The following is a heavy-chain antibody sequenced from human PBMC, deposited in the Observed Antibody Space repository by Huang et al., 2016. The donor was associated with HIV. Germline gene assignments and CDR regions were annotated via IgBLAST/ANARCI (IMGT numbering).Heavy chain of an antibody. D-gene: IGHD3-10*01. J-gene: IGHJ4*02. CDR1: GGSFSDYY. CDR2: IIPSGSS. V-gene: IGHV4-34*12. CDR3: ARDNYYYGSGSYYKPRWEYYFDY. Sequence: QVQLQQWGAGLLKPSETLSLTCAVYGGSFSDYYLSWIRQPPGKGLEWIGEIIPSGSSTYIPSRKIRVTISVDTYKNQFSLKLSSVTAADTAVYYCARDNYYYGSGSYYKPRWEYYFDYWGQGTLVTVSS.